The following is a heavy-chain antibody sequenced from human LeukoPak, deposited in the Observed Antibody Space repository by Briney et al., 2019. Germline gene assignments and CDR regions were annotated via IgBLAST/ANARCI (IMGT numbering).Heavy chain of an antibody. CDR1: GGAISRYY. J-gene: IGHJ4*02. V-gene: IGHV4-59*08. CDR3: AATYYDSSGPFDY. Sequence: PSETLSLTCTVSGGAISRYYWSWIRPPPGKGLEWIGYIYYSGSTNYNPSLKSRVTISVDTSKNQFSLKLSSVTAADTAVYYCAATYYDSSGPFDYWGQGTLVTVSS. D-gene: IGHD3-22*01. CDR2: IYYSGST.